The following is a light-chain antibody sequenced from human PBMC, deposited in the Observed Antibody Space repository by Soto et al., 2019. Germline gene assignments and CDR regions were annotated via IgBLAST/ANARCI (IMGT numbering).Light chain of an antibody. CDR2: EVS. CDR3: CSFAGSSTFWV. J-gene: IGLJ3*02. V-gene: IGLV2-23*02. CDR1: SSDVGGYNY. Sequence: QSALTQPASVSGSPGQSITISCTGTSSDVGGYNYVSWYQQHPGKAPKLMICEVSNRPSGVSDRFSGSKSGNTASLTISGLQAGDEADYYCCSFAGSSTFWVFGGGTKLTVL.